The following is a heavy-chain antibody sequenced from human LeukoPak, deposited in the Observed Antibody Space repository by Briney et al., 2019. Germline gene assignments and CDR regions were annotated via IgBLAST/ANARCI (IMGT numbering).Heavy chain of an antibody. D-gene: IGHD1-26*01. Sequence: GGSLRLSCAASGFTVSSNYMSWVRQAPGKGLEWVSVIHSGGSTYYADSVKGRFTISRDNSKNTLYLQMNSLRAEDTAVYYCARVDEYSGSYYDYWGQGTLVTVSS. CDR3: ARVDEYSGSYYDY. V-gene: IGHV3-66*01. CDR1: GFTVSSNY. J-gene: IGHJ4*02. CDR2: IHSGGST.